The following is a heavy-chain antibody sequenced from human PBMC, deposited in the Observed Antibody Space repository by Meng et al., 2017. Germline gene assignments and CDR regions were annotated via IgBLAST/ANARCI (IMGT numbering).Heavy chain of an antibody. CDR3: ARDKHPYYYDSSGYSPGGDY. D-gene: IGHD3-22*01. Sequence: ASVKVSCKASGYTFTGYYMHWVRQAPGQGLEWMGWINPNSGGTNYAQKFQGRVTMTRDTSISTAYMELSSLRSEDTAVYYCARDKHPYYYDSSGYSPGGDYWGQGTLVTVSS. V-gene: IGHV1-2*02. CDR2: INPNSGGT. CDR1: GYTFTGYY. J-gene: IGHJ4*02.